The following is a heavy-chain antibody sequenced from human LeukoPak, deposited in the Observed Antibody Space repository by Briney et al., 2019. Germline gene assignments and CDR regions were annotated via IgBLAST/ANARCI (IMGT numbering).Heavy chain of an antibody. V-gene: IGHV4-31*03. CDR3: ARGGYYGDYDYYYYMGV. CDR2: IYYSGST. J-gene: IGHJ6*03. CDR1: GGSISSGGYY. D-gene: IGHD4-17*01. Sequence: SQTLSLTCTVSGGSISSGGYYWSWIRQHPGKGLEWIGYIYYSGSTYYNPSLKSRVTISVDTSKNQFSLKLSSVTAADTAVYYCARGGYYGDYDYYYYMGVWGKGTTVTVSS.